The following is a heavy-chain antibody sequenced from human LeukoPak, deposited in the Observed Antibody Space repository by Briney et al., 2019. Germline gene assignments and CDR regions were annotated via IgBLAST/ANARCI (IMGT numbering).Heavy chain of an antibody. Sequence: SETLSLTCTVSGGSIRSSSYYWGWIRQPPGKGLEWIGSIYYSGSTNYNPSLKSRVTISVDTSKNQFSLKLSSVTAADTAVYYCAMYYGDYVRYWGQGTLVTVSS. CDR1: GGSIRSSSYY. J-gene: IGHJ4*02. CDR3: AMYYGDYVRY. V-gene: IGHV4-39*01. D-gene: IGHD4-17*01. CDR2: IYYSGST.